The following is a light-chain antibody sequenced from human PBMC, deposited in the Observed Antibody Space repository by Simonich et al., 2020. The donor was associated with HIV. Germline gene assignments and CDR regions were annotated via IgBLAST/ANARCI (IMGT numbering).Light chain of an antibody. CDR3: QQRSNWPLT. Sequence: EIVLTQSPGTLSLSPGERATLSCRASQSVSSFLSWYQQKPGQAPRLLIYDASNRATGIPARFSGSGSRTDFTLTISSLEPEDFAVYYCQQRSNWPLTFGQGTRLEIK. CDR2: DAS. V-gene: IGKV3-11*01. J-gene: IGKJ5*01. CDR1: QSVSSF.